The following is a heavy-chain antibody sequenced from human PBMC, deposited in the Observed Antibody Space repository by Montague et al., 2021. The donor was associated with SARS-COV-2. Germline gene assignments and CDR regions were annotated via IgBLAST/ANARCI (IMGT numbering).Heavy chain of an antibody. Sequence: SETLSLTCTVSGDSISSGSAYWGWIRQPPGEGLEWIATVYVRGGTNYNSSLKSRVTISIDKSQNQLSLRLNSVTAADTAVYYCAGCSGVAAKWTYYYYGVDVWGQGTTGTVSS. CDR2: VYVRGGT. D-gene: IGHD1-26*01. CDR1: GDSISSGSAY. V-gene: IGHV4-39*01. CDR3: AGCSGVAAKWTYYYYGVDV. J-gene: IGHJ6*02.